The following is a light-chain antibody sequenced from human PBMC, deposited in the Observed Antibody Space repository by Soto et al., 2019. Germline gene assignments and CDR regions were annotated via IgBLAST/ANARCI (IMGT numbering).Light chain of an antibody. Sequence: QSALTQPASVSGSPGQSITISCTGTSSDVGGYNYVSWYQQHPGKAPKRMIYDVSNRPSGVSNRFSGSRSGNTASLTISGLQAEDEADYYCSSYTRSSFYVFGTGTKLTVL. V-gene: IGLV2-14*01. CDR3: SSYTRSSFYV. CDR1: SSDVGGYNY. CDR2: DVS. J-gene: IGLJ1*01.